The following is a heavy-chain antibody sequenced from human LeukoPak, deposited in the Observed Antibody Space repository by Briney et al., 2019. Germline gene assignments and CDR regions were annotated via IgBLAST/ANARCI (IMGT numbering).Heavy chain of an antibody. V-gene: IGHV4-39*01. D-gene: IGHD5-12*01. J-gene: IGHJ4*02. CDR2: IYYSGST. Sequence: SETLSLTCTASGGSISSSSYYWGWIRQPPGKGLEWIGSIYYSGSTYYNPSLKSRVTISVDTSKNQFSLKLSSVTAADTAVYYCARHSGYSGYDFDYWSQGTLVTVSS. CDR1: GGSISSSSYY. CDR3: ARHSGYSGYDFDY.